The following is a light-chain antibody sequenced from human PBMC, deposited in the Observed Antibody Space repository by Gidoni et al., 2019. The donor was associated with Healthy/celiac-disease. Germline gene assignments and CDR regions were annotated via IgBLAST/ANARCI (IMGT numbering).Light chain of an antibody. CDR1: QDISNY. Sequence: DIQMTQSPSSLSASVGDRVTITCQASQDISNYLNWYQQKPGKAPKLLIYDASNLETGVPSRFSGSGSGTDFTFTISSLQPEDIATYYCQQYDNLPLLDRMYTFGQGTKLEIK. V-gene: IGKV1-33*01. CDR2: DAS. J-gene: IGKJ2*01. CDR3: QQYDNLPLLDRMYT.